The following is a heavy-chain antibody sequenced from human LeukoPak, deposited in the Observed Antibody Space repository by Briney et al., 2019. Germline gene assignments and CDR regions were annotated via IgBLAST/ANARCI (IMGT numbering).Heavy chain of an antibody. CDR3: ARATTGYNYFDP. CDR2: IWYDGSNK. V-gene: IGHV3-33*01. J-gene: IGHJ5*01. CDR1: GFTFSSYG. Sequence: PGGSLRLSCAASGFTFSSYGMHWVRQAPGKGLEWVAVIWYDGSNKYYADSVKGRFTISGDNSKNTVHLQMNSLRVEDTGVYYCARATTGYNYFDPWGQGTLVTVSS. D-gene: IGHD3-9*01.